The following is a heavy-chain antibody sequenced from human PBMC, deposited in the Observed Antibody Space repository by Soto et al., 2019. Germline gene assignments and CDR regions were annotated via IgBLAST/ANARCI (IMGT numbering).Heavy chain of an antibody. V-gene: IGHV3-15*01. CDR2: IKSKTDGGTT. CDR1: GFTFSNAW. D-gene: IGHD4-17*01. Sequence: EVQLVESGGGLVKPGGSLRLSCAASGFTFSNAWMSWVRQAPGKGLEWVARIKSKTDGGTTDYAAPVKGRFTISSDDTKITLYLQMNSLKTEDTAVYYCTTDLKPYGDALAFDIWGQGTMVNVSS. CDR3: TTDLKPYGDALAFDI. J-gene: IGHJ3*02.